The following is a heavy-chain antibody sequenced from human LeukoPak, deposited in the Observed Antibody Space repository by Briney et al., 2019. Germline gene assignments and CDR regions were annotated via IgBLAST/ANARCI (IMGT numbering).Heavy chain of an antibody. Sequence: SETLSLTCSVAGGSIINYYWSWIRQSAGTGLEWVGRNYITGSTTYNPSLQSRLSMSVDTSKNQFSLRLRSVSAADTAVYYCARLKYYDSTGYSPGYYMDVWGKGITVTVSS. CDR3: ARLKYYDSTGYSPGYYMDV. CDR1: GGSIINYY. J-gene: IGHJ6*03. D-gene: IGHD3-22*01. V-gene: IGHV4-4*07. CDR2: NYITGST.